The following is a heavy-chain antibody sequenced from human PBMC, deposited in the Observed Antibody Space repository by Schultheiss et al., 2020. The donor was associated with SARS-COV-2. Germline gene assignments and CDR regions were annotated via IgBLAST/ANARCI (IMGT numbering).Heavy chain of an antibody. Sequence: GGSLRLSCAASGFTFSSYSMNWVRQAPGKGLEWVSSISSSGSTIYYADSVKGRFTISRDNAKNSLYLQMNSLRAEDTALYYCARRAVAVAFDIWGQGTMVTVSS. V-gene: IGHV3-21*04. CDR1: GFTFSSYS. CDR2: ISSSGSTI. J-gene: IGHJ3*02. D-gene: IGHD6-19*01. CDR3: ARRAVAVAFDI.